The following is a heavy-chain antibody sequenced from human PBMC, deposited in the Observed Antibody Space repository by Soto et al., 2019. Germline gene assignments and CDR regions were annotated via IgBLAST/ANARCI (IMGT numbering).Heavy chain of an antibody. D-gene: IGHD4-17*01. CDR1: GGSISSGGYS. J-gene: IGHJ4*02. Sequence: QLQLQESGSGLVKPSQTLSLTCAVSGGSISSGGYSWSWIRQPPGKGLEWIGYIYHSGSTYYNPSLKRRVTISGERSKNRISLKLSSVTAADTAVYYCARGMTTVTTFDYWGQGTLVTVSS. CDR2: IYHSGST. V-gene: IGHV4-30-2*01. CDR3: ARGMTTVTTFDY.